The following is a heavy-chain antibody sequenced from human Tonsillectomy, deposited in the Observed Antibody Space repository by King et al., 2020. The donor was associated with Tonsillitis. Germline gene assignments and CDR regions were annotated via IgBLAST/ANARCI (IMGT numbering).Heavy chain of an antibody. CDR2: INADNGNT. D-gene: IGHD3-10*01. V-gene: IGHV1-3*01. CDR3: ARGGLGVIYD. Sequence: QLVQSGAEVKKPGASVKVSCKSSGYTFTRYHMHWVRQAPGQRLEWMGRINADNGNTEYSQKFQGRVTLTRDTSASTVYMDLSSLRSEDTAVYFCARGGLGVIYDWGQGTQVTVSS. CDR1: GYTFTRYH. J-gene: IGHJ4*02.